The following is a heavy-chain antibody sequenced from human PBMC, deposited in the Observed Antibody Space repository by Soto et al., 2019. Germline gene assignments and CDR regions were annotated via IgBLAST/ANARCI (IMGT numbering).Heavy chain of an antibody. CDR3: VRDIYELPEGAGIRHWFDP. CDR2: IRPNSLYA. V-gene: IGHV1-18*01. D-gene: IGHD6-13*01. CDR1: GYSFNNYG. J-gene: IGHJ5*02. Sequence: QVLLVQSGAEVKKPGASVNVSCKASGYSFNNYGLAWVRQAPGQGLEWLGWIRPNSLYAKYAQRFQGRVTMATDSLRRTAYMELRSLRSDDTAVYFCVRDIYELPEGAGIRHWFDPWGQGTLVTVSS.